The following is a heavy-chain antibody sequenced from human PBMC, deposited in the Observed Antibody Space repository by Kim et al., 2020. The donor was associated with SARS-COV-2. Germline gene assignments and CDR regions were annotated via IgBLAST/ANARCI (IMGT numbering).Heavy chain of an antibody. CDR2: IYYSGTT. D-gene: IGHD3-22*01. CDR3: ARLRRISMIVAFFDY. J-gene: IGHJ4*01. V-gene: IGHV4-39*07. Sequence: SETLSLTCTVSGGSISSSNYYWGWIRQPPGTGLARIGNIYYSGTTYYNPSLQRRVIISVDRSKNQFSLKLSSVTAADTAVYYCARLRRISMIVAFFDYWG. CDR1: GGSISSSNYY.